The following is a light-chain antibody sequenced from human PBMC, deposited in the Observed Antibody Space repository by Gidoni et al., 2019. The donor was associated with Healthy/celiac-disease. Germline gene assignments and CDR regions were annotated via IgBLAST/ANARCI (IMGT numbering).Light chain of an antibody. CDR2: DAS. Sequence: DLQMTQSPSSLSASVGDRVTITCQASQDISNYLNWYQQKPGKAPKLLIYDASNLETGVPPRFSGSGSGTDFTFTISSLQPEDIATYYCQQYDNLLALLTCGGGTKVEIK. CDR1: QDISNY. V-gene: IGKV1-33*01. J-gene: IGKJ4*01. CDR3: QQYDNLLALLT.